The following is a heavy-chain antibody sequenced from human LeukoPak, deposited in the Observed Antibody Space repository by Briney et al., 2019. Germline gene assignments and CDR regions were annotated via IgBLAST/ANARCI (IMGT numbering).Heavy chain of an antibody. Sequence: ASVRVSCKASGYTFTNYGIHWVRQAPGQGLEWMGWISTYNGNTNYAQNLQGRVTMTTDTSTSTAYMELRSLRSDDTAVYYCAKDRMGGVTFFDYWGQGTLVTVSS. CDR2: ISTYNGNT. V-gene: IGHV1-18*01. CDR3: AKDRMGGVTFFDY. J-gene: IGHJ4*02. D-gene: IGHD2-21*02. CDR1: GYTFTNYG.